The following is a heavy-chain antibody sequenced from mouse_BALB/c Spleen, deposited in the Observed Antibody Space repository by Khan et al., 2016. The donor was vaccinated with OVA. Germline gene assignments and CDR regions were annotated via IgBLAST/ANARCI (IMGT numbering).Heavy chain of an antibody. D-gene: IGHD1-2*01. Sequence: VQLQQPGTELVRPGASVKLSCTAPGFNIKDTYMHWVKQRPEQGLEWIGRIDPANGNTKYDPKLQGKATITADTSSNTAYLHLSSLTSEDTAVSYCASSLLLYAMDYWGQGTSVTVSS. J-gene: IGHJ4*01. CDR1: GFNIKDTY. CDR3: ASSLLLYAMDY. CDR2: IDPANGNT. V-gene: IGHV14-3*02.